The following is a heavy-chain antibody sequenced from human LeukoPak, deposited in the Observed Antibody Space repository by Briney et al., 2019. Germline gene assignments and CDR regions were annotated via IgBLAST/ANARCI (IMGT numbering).Heavy chain of an antibody. D-gene: IGHD2-15*01. Sequence: PGGSLRLSCAASGFMFSAYAMHWVRQAPDKGLEWVAVISYDGKVKFHADSVKGRFTISRDNSKNTLYLQMNGLRAEDTAVYYRAKELGSASDYWGQGTLVTVSS. V-gene: IGHV3-30*04. J-gene: IGHJ4*02. CDR3: AKELGSASDY. CDR2: ISYDGKVK. CDR1: GFMFSAYA.